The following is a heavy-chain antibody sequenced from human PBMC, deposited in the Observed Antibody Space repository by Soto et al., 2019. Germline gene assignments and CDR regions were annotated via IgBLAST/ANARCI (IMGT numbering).Heavy chain of an antibody. Sequence: PGGSLRLSCAASGFTFSSYAMSWVRQAPGKGLEWVSAISGSGGSTYYADSVKGRFTISRDNSKNTLYLQMNSLRAEDTAVYYCAKDWAPYYYDSSGFLDYYGMDVWGQGTTVTVSS. CDR2: ISGSGGST. D-gene: IGHD3-22*01. CDR3: AKDWAPYYYDSSGFLDYYGMDV. CDR1: GFTFSSYA. J-gene: IGHJ6*02. V-gene: IGHV3-23*01.